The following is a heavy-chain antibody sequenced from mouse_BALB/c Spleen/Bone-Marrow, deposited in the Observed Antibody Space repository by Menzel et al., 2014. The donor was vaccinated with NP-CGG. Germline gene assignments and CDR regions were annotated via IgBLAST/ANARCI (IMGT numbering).Heavy chain of an antibody. CDR3: IYYGNPYAMDY. V-gene: IGHV1S16*01. CDR2: INPSNGGT. Sequence: WIGEINPSNGGTNFNEKFKSKATLTVDKSSSTAYMQLSSLTSEDSAVYYCIYYGNPYAMDYWGQGTSVTVSS. J-gene: IGHJ4*01. D-gene: IGHD2-1*01.